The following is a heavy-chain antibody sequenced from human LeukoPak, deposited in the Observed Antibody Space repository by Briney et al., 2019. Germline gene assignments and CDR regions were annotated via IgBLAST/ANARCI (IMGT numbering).Heavy chain of an antibody. CDR1: GXTFSNYE. J-gene: IGHJ4*02. Sequence: GGSLRLSCAASGXTFSNYEMNWVRQAPGKGLEWVSFISYSGGSTYYADSVKGRFTISRDNSKNTLYLQMNSLRAEDTAVYYCAKDLGWYYFDYWGQGTLVTVSS. CDR2: ISYSGGST. CDR3: AKDLGWYYFDY. V-gene: IGHV3-23*01.